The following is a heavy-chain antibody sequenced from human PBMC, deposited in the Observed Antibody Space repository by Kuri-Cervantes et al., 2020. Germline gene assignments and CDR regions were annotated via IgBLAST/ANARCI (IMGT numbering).Heavy chain of an antibody. J-gene: IGHJ4*02. CDR2: IYYTGKT. D-gene: IGHD3-10*01. Sequence: SETLSLTCTVSGGSFRDYHWNWIRQSPGQRLEWIGYIYYTGKTNYNPSLRSRVTVSKDTSKNQFSLNVSSVTAADTAVYFCARGLMVRGEHFYHWGQGTLVTVSS. V-gene: IGHV4-59*01. CDR3: ARGLMVRGEHFYH. CDR1: GGSFRDYH.